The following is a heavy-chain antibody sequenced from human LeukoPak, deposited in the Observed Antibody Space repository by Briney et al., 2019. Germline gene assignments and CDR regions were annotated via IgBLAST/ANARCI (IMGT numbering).Heavy chain of an antibody. D-gene: IGHD6-13*01. V-gene: IGHV4-34*01. J-gene: IGHJ6*03. Sequence: PSETLSLTCAVYGGSFSGYYWSWIRQPPGKGLEWIGEINHSGSTNYNPSLKSRVTISVDTSKNQFSLKLSSVTAADTAVYYCARATEAHSWRTRYYDYYMDVWGKGTTVTVSS. CDR2: INHSGST. CDR1: GGSFSGYY. CDR3: ARATEAHSWRTRYYDYYMDV.